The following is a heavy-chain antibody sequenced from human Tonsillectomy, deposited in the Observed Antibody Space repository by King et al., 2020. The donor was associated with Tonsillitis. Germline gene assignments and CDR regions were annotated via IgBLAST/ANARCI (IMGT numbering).Heavy chain of an antibody. J-gene: IGHJ6*02. Sequence: QVQLVESGGGVVQPGRSLRLSCATSGLTFSTYAMHWVRQAPGKGLEWVAVISYDGTNKYYADSVKGRFTISRDNSKNTLYLQMNSLRAEDTAVYYCVRGGGVLLKPAALGDGMDVWGQGTTVTVSS. CDR3: VRGGGVLLKPAALGDGMDV. D-gene: IGHD2-2*01. CDR1: GLTFSTYA. V-gene: IGHV3-30*04. CDR2: ISYDGTNK.